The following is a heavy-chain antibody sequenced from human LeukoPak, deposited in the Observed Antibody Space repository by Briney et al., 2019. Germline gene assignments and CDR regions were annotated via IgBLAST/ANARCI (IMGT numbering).Heavy chain of an antibody. D-gene: IGHD4-17*01. V-gene: IGHV1-46*03. J-gene: IGHJ4*02. Sequence: ASVKVSFKASGYTFPSYSIHWVRQAPGQGLEWMGVSNPSGASTTYAQKFQGRVTMTRDTSTSTVYMELSSLRSEDTAVYYCAQRPYGDYILYWGQGTLVTVSS. CDR2: SNPSGAST. CDR3: AQRPYGDYILY. CDR1: GYTFPSYS.